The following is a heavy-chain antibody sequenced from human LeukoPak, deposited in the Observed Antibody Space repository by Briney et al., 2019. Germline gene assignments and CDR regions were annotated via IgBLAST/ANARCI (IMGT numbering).Heavy chain of an antibody. V-gene: IGHV1-46*01. CDR3: ASPERAYYDSSGYGNYYYGMDV. CDR1: GYTFTSYY. J-gene: IGHJ6*02. D-gene: IGHD3-22*01. CDR2: INPSGGST. Sequence: GASVKVSCKASGYTFTSYYMHWVRQAPGQGLEWMGIINPSGGSTSYAQKFQGRVTMTRDTSTSTVYMELSSLRSEDTAVYYCASPERAYYDSSGYGNYYYGMDVWGQGTTVTVSS.